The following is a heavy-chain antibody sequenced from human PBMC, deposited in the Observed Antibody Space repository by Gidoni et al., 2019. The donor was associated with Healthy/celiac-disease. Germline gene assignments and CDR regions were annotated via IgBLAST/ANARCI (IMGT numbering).Heavy chain of an antibody. Sequence: EVHLVQPGGGLVQPGGSLRLPCAASGFTFSHYYMHWVRQAPGKGLVWVSHIETDGSSTNYADSVKGRFTISRDNAKNTLYLQMDSLRAEDTAVYYCTRDNGGFDYWGQGTLVTVSS. D-gene: IGHD2-8*01. CDR2: IETDGSST. CDR3: TRDNGGFDY. J-gene: IGHJ4*02. CDR1: GFTFSHYY. V-gene: IGHV3-74*01.